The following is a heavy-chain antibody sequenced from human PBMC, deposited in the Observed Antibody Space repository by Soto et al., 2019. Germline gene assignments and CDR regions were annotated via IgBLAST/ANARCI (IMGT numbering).Heavy chain of an antibody. J-gene: IGHJ5*02. CDR2: IIPIFGTA. V-gene: IGHV1-69*06. D-gene: IGHD5-18*01. CDR1: GGTFSSYA. CDR3: ARDRVGTAMAHNWFDP. Sequence: QVQLVQSGAEVKKPGSSVKLSCKASGGTFSSYAISWVRQAPGQGLEWMGGIIPIFGTANYAQKFQGRVTITADKSTSTAYMELSSLRSEDTAVYYCARDRVGTAMAHNWFDPWGQGTLVTVSS.